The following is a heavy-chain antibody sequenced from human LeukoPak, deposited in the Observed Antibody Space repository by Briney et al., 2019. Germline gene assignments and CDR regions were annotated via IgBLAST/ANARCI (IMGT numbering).Heavy chain of an antibody. J-gene: IGHJ4*02. V-gene: IGHV4-39*07. Sequence: SETLSLTCTVSGGPISSSSYYWGWIRQPPGKGLEWIGSIYYSGSTNYNPSLKSRVTISVDMSKNQFSLKLSSVTAADTAVYYCARGGEGGYSTFDYWGQGTLVTVSS. CDR1: GGPISSSSYY. CDR2: IYYSGST. D-gene: IGHD5-18*01. CDR3: ARGGEGGYSTFDY.